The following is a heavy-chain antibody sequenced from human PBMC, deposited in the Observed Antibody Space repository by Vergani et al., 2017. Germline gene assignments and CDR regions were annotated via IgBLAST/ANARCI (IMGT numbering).Heavy chain of an antibody. Sequence: EVQLVQSGAEVKKPGESLKISCKGSGYSFTNYWIGWVRQMPDKGLEWMGIIYPGDSDTRYSPSFQGQVTISADKSISTACLQWSSLKASDTALYYCARHHYDSSGYYYYWGQGTLVTVSS. CDR2: IYPGDSDT. J-gene: IGHJ4*02. D-gene: IGHD3-22*01. V-gene: IGHV5-51*01. CDR1: GYSFTNYW. CDR3: ARHHYDSSGYYYY.